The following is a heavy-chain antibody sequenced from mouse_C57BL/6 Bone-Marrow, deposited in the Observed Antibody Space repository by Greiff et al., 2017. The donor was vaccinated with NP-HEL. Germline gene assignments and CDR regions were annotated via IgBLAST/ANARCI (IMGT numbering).Heavy chain of an antibody. V-gene: IGHV1-64*01. Sequence: QVQLKQPGAELVKPGASVKLSCKASGYTFTSYWMHWVKQRPGQGLEWIGMIHPNSGSTNYNEKFKSKATLTVDKSSSTAYMQLSSLTSEDSAVYYCARDYDSNAYAMDYWGQGTSVTVSS. CDR1: GYTFTSYW. D-gene: IGHD2-5*01. J-gene: IGHJ4*01. CDR3: ARDYDSNAYAMDY. CDR2: IHPNSGST.